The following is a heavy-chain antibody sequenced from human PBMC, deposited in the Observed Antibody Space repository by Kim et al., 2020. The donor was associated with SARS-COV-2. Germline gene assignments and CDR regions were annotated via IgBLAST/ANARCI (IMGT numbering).Heavy chain of an antibody. CDR3: ARGPDYSGSYYYYGMDV. D-gene: IGHD1-26*01. CDR1: GFTVSSNY. CDR2: IYSGGST. J-gene: IGHJ6*02. Sequence: GGSLRLSCAASGFTVSSNYMSWVRQAPGKGLEWVSVIYSGGSTYYADSVKGRFTISRHNSKNTLYLQMNSLRAEDTAVYYCARGPDYSGSYYYYGMDVWGQGTTVTVSS. V-gene: IGHV3-53*04.